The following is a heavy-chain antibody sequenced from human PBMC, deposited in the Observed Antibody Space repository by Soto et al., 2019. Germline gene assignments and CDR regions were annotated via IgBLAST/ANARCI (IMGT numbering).Heavy chain of an antibody. CDR3: VRASARIVVVPRVDGDNWLDP. D-gene: IGHD2-2*01. J-gene: IGHJ5*02. V-gene: IGHV3-11*06. CDR1: GFTFSDYF. CDR2: ISGSSDNI. Sequence: GGSLRLSCAASGFTFSDYFMSWIRQAPGKGLEGCSVISGSSDNIKYADSVKGRFTISRDNAKNSLYLQMNSLRAEDTAVYYCVRASARIVVVPRVDGDNWLDPWGQGTLVTVSS.